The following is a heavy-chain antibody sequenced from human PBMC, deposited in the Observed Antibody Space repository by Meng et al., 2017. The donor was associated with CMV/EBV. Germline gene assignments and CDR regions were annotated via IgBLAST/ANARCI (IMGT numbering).Heavy chain of an antibody. D-gene: IGHD3-10*01. Sequence: GESLKISCAASGFTFSSYAMHWVRQAPGKGLEWVAVISYDGSNKYYADSVKGRFTISRDNSKNTLYLQMNSLRAEDTAVYYCARDKKEPRVRARGGMDVWGQGTTVTVSS. J-gene: IGHJ6*02. CDR1: GFTFSSYA. V-gene: IGHV3-30-3*01. CDR3: ARDKKEPRVRARGGMDV. CDR2: ISYDGSNK.